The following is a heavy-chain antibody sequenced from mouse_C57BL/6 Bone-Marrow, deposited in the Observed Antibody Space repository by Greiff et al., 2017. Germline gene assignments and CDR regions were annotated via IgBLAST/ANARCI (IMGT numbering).Heavy chain of an antibody. V-gene: IGHV5-9*01. Sequence: EVQLVESGGGLVKPGGSLKLSCAASGFTFSSYTMSWVRQTPEKRLEWVATISGGGGNTYYPDSVKGRFPTSRDNAKNTLYLQMSSLRSEDTALDYCALYDYAWYFDVWGTGTTVTVSS. CDR3: ALYDYAWYFDV. J-gene: IGHJ1*03. D-gene: IGHD2-4*01. CDR2: ISGGGGNT. CDR1: GFTFSSYT.